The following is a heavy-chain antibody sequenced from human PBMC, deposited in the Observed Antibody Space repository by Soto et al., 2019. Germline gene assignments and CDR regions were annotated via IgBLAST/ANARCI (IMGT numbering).Heavy chain of an antibody. J-gene: IGHJ4*02. CDR1: GFTFSSYG. CDR3: AGEVASGY. Sequence: QVQLVESGGDVVQPGRSLRLSCAASGFTFSSYGMHWVRQAPGKGLEWVAVISYDGSVKYYADSVKGRFTISRDNSKNPLYLQMHSLRAEDTAVYYCAGEVASGYWGQGTLVTVSS. V-gene: IGHV3-30*03. D-gene: IGHD2-21*01. CDR2: ISYDGSVK.